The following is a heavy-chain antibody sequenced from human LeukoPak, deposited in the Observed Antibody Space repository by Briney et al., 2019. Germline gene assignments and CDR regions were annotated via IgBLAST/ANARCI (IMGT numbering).Heavy chain of an antibody. CDR1: GYTFTSYG. J-gene: IGHJ6*02. CDR2: ISAYNGNT. V-gene: IGHV1-18*01. CDR3: ARAAFDYYDSSGQTFYGMDV. D-gene: IGHD3-22*01. Sequence: GASVKVSCKASGYTFTSYGISWVRQAPGQGLEWMGLISAYNGNTNYAQKLQGRVTMTTDTSTSTAYMELRSLRSDDTAVYYCARAAFDYYDSSGQTFYGMDVWGQGTTVTVSS.